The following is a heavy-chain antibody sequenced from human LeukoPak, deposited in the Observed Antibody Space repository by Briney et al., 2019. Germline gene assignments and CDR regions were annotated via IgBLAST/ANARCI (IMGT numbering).Heavy chain of an antibody. Sequence: VASVKVSCKASGYXFNTYGMSWVRQAPGQGLEWMGWISAYNGDTHYSQKLQGRVTMSTDTSTSTAYLELRSLRSDDTAVYYCARIGYYYDSGTYYKEDYWGQGTLVTVSS. J-gene: IGHJ4*02. CDR3: ARIGYYYDSGTYYKEDY. CDR2: ISAYNGDT. CDR1: GYXFNTYG. V-gene: IGHV1-18*01. D-gene: IGHD3-22*01.